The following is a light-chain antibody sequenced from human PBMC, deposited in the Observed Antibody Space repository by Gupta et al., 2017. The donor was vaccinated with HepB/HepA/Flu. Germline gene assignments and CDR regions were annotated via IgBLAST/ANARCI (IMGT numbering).Light chain of an antibody. J-gene: IGKJ5*01. CDR1: QSITTL. Sequence: DLPMPQSPSSLSASLGDRVTITCQASQSITTLVVRYQQNPGKAPKLLSYDASSLQSGVPARGSSGGSGSEGTSNSRSLKTEVGATDSEHQTYRTPITLGQGTRLE. CDR2: DAS. CDR3: HQTYRTPIT. V-gene: IGKV1-39*01.